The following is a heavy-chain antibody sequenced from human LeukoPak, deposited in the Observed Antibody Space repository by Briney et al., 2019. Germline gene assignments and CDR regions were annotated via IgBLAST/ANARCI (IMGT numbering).Heavy chain of an antibody. CDR2: ISAYNGNT. D-gene: IGHD6-13*01. V-gene: IGHV1-18*01. CDR1: GYTFTSYG. CDR3: ARVPRAYSSSWYGMDV. Sequence: GASVKVSCKASGYTFTSYGISWVRQAPGQGLEWMGWISAYNGNTNYAQKLQGRVTMTTDTSTSTAYLELRSVRSDDTAVYYCARVPRAYSSSWYGMDVWGQGTTVTVSS. J-gene: IGHJ6*02.